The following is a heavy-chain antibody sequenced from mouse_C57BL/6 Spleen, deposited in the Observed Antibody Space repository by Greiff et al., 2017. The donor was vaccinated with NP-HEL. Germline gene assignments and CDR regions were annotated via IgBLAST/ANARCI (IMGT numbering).Heavy chain of an antibody. V-gene: IGHV1-69*01. J-gene: IGHJ4*01. D-gene: IGHD1-1*01. Sequence: QVQLQQPGAEPVMPGASVKLSCKASGYTFTSYWMHWVKQRPGQGLEWIGEIDPSDSYTNYNQKFKGKSTLTVDKSSSTAYMQLSSLTSEDSAVYYCARKGYYGSLYAMDYWGQGTSVTVSS. CDR2: IDPSDSYT. CDR1: GYTFTSYW. CDR3: ARKGYYGSLYAMDY.